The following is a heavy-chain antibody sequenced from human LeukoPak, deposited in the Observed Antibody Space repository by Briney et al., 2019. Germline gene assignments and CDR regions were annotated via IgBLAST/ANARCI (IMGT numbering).Heavy chain of an antibody. Sequence: SGTLSLTCAVSGGSISSRNWWSWVRQPPGKGLEWIGEIYLSGSTNYNPSLKSRVTISVDKSKNQFSLKLSSVTAADTAVYYCASSPWYSSGPCFWGQGTMVTVSS. CDR3: ASSPWYSSGPCF. V-gene: IGHV4-4*02. J-gene: IGHJ3*01. CDR2: IYLSGST. D-gene: IGHD6-19*01. CDR1: GGSISSRNW.